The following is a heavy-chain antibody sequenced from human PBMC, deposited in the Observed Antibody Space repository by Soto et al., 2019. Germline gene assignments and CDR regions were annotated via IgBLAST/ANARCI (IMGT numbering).Heavy chain of an antibody. CDR2: IRSRSSYI. CDR1: GFTFSSYS. Sequence: EVQLVESGGGLVKPGGSLRLSCAASGFTFSSYSMNWVRQAPGKGLEWVPSIRSRSSYIYYADSVKGRFTISRDNAKNSLYLQMNSLRAEDTAVYYCAHPNVLRFLEWPPYGMDVWGQGTTVTVSS. J-gene: IGHJ6*02. CDR3: AHPNVLRFLEWPPYGMDV. D-gene: IGHD3-3*01. V-gene: IGHV3-21*01.